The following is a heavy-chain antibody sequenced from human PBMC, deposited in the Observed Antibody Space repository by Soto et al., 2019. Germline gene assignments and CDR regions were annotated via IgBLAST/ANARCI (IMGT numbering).Heavy chain of an antibody. CDR2: INPDNGNT. V-gene: IGHV1-3*01. J-gene: IGHJ5*02. CDR1: GYTFTRYT. CDR3: ARGIATGQLDP. D-gene: IGHD2-15*01. Sequence: ASVKLSCKASGYTFTRYTMNWVRQAPGQRLEWMGWINPDNGNTKSSQKFQDRVIITRDTSASTAYMDLSSLRSEDTAVYYCARGIATGQLDPWGQGPLGTVSS.